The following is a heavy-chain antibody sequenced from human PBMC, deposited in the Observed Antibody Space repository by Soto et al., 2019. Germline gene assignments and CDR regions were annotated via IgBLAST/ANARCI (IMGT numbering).Heavy chain of an antibody. CDR3: ARDSGYGSGASVNHYLDY. J-gene: IGHJ4*01. CDR2: IIPIFGTA. V-gene: IGHV1-69*06. D-gene: IGHD3-10*01. Sequence: SVKVSCKASGGTFSSYAISWVRQAPGQGLEWMGGIIPIFGTANYAQKFQGRVTITADKSTSTAYMELSSLRSEDTAVYYCARDSGYGSGASVNHYLDYWGHGTLVTVSS. CDR1: GGTFSSYA.